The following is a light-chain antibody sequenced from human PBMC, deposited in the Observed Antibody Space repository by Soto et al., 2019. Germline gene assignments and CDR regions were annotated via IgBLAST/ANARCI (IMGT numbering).Light chain of an antibody. J-gene: IGLJ1*01. CDR3: AVRDDSLNGYV. CDR1: SSNIGSNT. V-gene: IGLV1-44*01. Sequence: QSVLTQPPSASGTPGQRVTMSCSGSSSNIGSNTVNWYQQLPGAAPKLLIQSNNQRPSGVPDRFSGSQSGTSASLAISGLQSEDEADYYCAVRDDSLNGYVFGTGTKLTVL. CDR2: SNN.